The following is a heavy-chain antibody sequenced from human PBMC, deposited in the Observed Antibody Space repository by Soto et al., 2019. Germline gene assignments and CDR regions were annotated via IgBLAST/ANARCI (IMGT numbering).Heavy chain of an antibody. CDR2: ISGSGGST. Sequence: GGSLRLSCAASGFTFSSYAMSWVRQAPGKGLEWVSAISGSGGSTYYADSVKGRFTISRDNSKNTLYLQMNSLRAEDTAVYYCAKDQERQQLDAPSPDYWGQGTLVTVSS. J-gene: IGHJ4*02. CDR1: GFTFSSYA. V-gene: IGHV3-23*01. D-gene: IGHD6-13*01. CDR3: AKDQERQQLDAPSPDY.